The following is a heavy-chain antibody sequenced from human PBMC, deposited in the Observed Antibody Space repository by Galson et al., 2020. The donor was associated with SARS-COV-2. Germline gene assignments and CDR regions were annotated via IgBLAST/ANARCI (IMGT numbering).Heavy chain of an antibody. V-gene: IGHV4-39*01. CDR1: GGSISSSSYY. J-gene: IGHJ5*02. CDR3: ARHGLGGGAGDWFDP. CDR2: IYYSGST. D-gene: IGHD3-16*01. Sequence: SETLSLTCTVSGGSISSSSYYWGWIRQPPGKGLEWIGSIYYSGSTYYNPSLKSRVTISVDTSKNQFSLKLSSVTAADTAVYYCARHGLGGGAGDWFDPWGQGTLVTVAS.